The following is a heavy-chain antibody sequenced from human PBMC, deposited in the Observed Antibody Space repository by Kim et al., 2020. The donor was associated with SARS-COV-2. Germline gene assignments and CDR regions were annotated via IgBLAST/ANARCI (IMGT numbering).Heavy chain of an antibody. J-gene: IGHJ4*02. V-gene: IGHV6-1*01. D-gene: IGHD4-17*01. Sequence: SQTLSLTCVISGDSVSTYGFAWNWVRQSPSSGLEWLGRTYFMSTWNFDYAESVKGRITIYPDTSKNQFSLQLNFVTPDDTAVYYCARDHYGGNPRCFDYWGPGILVTVSS. CDR2: TYFMSTWNF. CDR3: ARDHYGGNPRCFDY. CDR1: GDSVSTYGFA.